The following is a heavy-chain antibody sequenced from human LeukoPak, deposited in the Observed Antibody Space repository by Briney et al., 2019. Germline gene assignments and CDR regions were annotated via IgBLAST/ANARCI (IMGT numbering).Heavy chain of an antibody. CDR2: IYHSGST. CDR3: VREVTQIYTYAQDYFDL. Sequence: SETVSLTCTVSGGSISGKSYYWGWIRQPPGKGLEWVGSIYHSGSTFYNPSLKSRATISVDTAKTQFSLRLTSVAAADTAVYFCVREVTQIYTYAQDYFDLWGQGTLVTVSS. D-gene: IGHD5-18*01. V-gene: IGHV4-39*01. CDR1: GGSISGKSYY. J-gene: IGHJ4*02.